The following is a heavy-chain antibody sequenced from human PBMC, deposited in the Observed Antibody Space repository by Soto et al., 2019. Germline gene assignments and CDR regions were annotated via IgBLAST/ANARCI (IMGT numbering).Heavy chain of an antibody. CDR3: AKDWDGYRSSTSCQEDY. CDR2: ISGSGGST. D-gene: IGHD2-2*03. J-gene: IGHJ4*02. Sequence: EVQLLESGGGLVQPGGSLRLSCAASGFTFSSYAMSWVRQAPGKGLEWVSAISGSGGSTYYADSVKGRFTISRDNSKNTLYLQMNSLRAEDTAVYYCAKDWDGYRSSTSCQEDYWGQGTLVTVSS. CDR1: GFTFSSYA. V-gene: IGHV3-23*01.